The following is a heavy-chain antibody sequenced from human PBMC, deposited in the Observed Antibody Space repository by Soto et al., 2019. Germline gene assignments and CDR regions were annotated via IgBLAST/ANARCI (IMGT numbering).Heavy chain of an antibody. D-gene: IGHD6-13*01. V-gene: IGHV3-30-3*01. CDR1: GFTSSSYA. Sequence: GGSLRLSCAASGFTSSSYAMHWVRQAPGKGLEWVAVISYDGSNKYYSDSVKGRFTISRDNSKNTLYLQMNSLRAEDTAVYYCAREGRYSSSWYMNYWGQGTLVTVSS. CDR2: ISYDGSNK. CDR3: AREGRYSSSWYMNY. J-gene: IGHJ4*02.